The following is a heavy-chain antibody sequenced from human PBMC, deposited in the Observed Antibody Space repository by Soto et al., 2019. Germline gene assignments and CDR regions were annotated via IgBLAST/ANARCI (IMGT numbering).Heavy chain of an antibody. Sequence: GGSLRLSCAASGFTFSTYPMNWVRQAPGKGLEWVSGISGSGISTYYADSVKGRFTISRDNAKNTVFLQMNRLRAEDTAVYYCAKPPVITASYYYYDMDVWGQGTTVTVSS. V-gene: IGHV3-23*01. CDR1: GFTFSTYP. CDR2: ISGSGIST. D-gene: IGHD4-4*01. J-gene: IGHJ6*02. CDR3: AKPPVITASYYYYDMDV.